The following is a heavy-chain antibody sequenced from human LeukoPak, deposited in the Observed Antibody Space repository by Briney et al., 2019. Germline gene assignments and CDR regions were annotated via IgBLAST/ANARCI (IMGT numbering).Heavy chain of an antibody. CDR3: VKVSNSDWNMFFDY. V-gene: IGHV3-23*01. J-gene: IGHJ4*02. CDR2: ISNNGDTT. D-gene: IGHD1/OR15-1a*01. Sequence: GGSLRLSCAASGFTFTNYVLNWVRQAPGEGLEWVSSISNNGDTTHYVDSVKGRFAISRDNSKNTLFLQMNSLRAEDTAVYHCVKVSNSDWNMFFDYWGQGTLVTVSS. CDR1: GFTFTNYV.